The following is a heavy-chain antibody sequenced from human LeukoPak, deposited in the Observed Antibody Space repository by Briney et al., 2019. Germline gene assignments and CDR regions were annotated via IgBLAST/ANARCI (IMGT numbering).Heavy chain of an antibody. J-gene: IGHJ4*02. V-gene: IGHV4-34*01. CDR3: ARGQTITIFGVVIIGHYYFDY. CDR2: INHSGST. Sequence: PSETLSLTCAVYGGSFSGYYWSWIRQPPGKGLEWIGEINHSGSTNYNPSLKSRVTISVDTSKNQFSLKLSSVNAADTAVYYCARGQTITIFGVVIIGHYYFDYWGQGTLVTVSS. CDR1: GGSFSGYY. D-gene: IGHD3-3*01.